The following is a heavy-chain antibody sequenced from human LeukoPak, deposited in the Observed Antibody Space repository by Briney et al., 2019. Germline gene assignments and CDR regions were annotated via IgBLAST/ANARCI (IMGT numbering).Heavy chain of an antibody. CDR1: GFTFSSYA. CDR3: AILYGDYWTIDY. Sequence: GGSLRLSCAASGFTFSSYAMSWVRQAPGKGLEWVSGISGSGGSTYYADSVKGRFTISRDNSKNTLYLQMNSLRAEDTAVYYCAILYGDYWTIDYWGQRALVTVSS. D-gene: IGHD4-17*01. V-gene: IGHV3-23*01. CDR2: ISGSGGST. J-gene: IGHJ4*02.